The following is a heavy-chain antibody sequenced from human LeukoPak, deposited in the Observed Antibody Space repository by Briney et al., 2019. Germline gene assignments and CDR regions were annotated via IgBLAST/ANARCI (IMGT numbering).Heavy chain of an antibody. Sequence: GGSLRLSCSASGFSLSGFWMHWVRQAPGKGLVWVSRISPEGSGTTYADSVKGRFTISRDNSKNTLYLQMNSLRDEDAAVYHCTRVQAGRSGLMDVWGRGTTVTVSS. CDR3: TRVQAGRSGLMDV. V-gene: IGHV3-74*01. CDR1: GFSLSGFW. CDR2: ISPEGSGT. D-gene: IGHD2-8*02. J-gene: IGHJ6*02.